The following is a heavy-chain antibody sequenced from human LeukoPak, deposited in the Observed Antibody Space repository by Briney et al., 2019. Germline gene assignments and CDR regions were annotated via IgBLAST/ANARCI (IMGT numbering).Heavy chain of an antibody. CDR3: ARGGGYSYGLDY. V-gene: IGHV4-34*01. CDR2: IDHSGST. CDR1: GGSFSGYY. Sequence: SETLSLTCAVYGGSFSGYYWSWIRQPPGKGLEWIGEIDHSGSTNYNPSLKSRVTISVDTSKNQFSLKLSSVTAADTAVYYCARGGGYSYGLDYWGQGTLVTVSS. D-gene: IGHD5-18*01. J-gene: IGHJ4*02.